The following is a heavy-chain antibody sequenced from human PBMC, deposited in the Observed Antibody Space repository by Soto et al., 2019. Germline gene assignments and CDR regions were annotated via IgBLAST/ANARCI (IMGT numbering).Heavy chain of an antibody. CDR1: GFTFSSYS. J-gene: IGHJ6*02. D-gene: IGHD3-10*01. CDR3: ARDAYYYGGFYYGMDV. V-gene: IGHV3-21*01. Sequence: GGSLRLSCAASGFTFSSYSMNWVRQAPGKGLEWVSSISSSSSYIYYADSVKGRFTISRDNAKNSLYLQMNSLRAEDTAVYYCARDAYYYGGFYYGMDVWGQGTTVTVSS. CDR2: ISSSSSYI.